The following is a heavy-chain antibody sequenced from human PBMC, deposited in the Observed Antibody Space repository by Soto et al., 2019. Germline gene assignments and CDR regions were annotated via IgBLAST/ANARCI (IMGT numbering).Heavy chain of an antibody. CDR1: GGSISSSSYY. D-gene: IGHD1-1*01. CDR2: IYYSGST. J-gene: IGHJ6*02. V-gene: IGHV4-39*01. Sequence: PSETLSLTCTVSGGSISSSSYYWGWIRQPPGKGLEWIGSIYYSGSTYYNPSLKSQVTISVDTSKNQFSLKLSSVTAADTAVYYCARRRYGLYYYYYGMDVWGQGTTVTVSS. CDR3: ARRRYGLYYYYYGMDV.